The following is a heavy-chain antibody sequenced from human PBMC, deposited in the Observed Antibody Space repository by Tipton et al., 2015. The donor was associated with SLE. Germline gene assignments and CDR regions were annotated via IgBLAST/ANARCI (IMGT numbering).Heavy chain of an antibody. CDR3: AGAPGLAAAGGGF. D-gene: IGHD6-13*01. J-gene: IGHJ4*02. CDR2: INQYGSA. V-gene: IGHV4-34*01. CDR1: GGSFTDFY. Sequence: LRLSCAVYGGSFTDFYWSWVRQSPEKGLEWIGEINQYGSANYNPALKSRVSISLDTSKNHFSLRLTSVTAADTAVYYCAGAPGLAAAGGGFWGQGTLITVSS.